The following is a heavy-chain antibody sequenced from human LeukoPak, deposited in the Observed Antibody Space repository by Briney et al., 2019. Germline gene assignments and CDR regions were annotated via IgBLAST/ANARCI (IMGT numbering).Heavy chain of an antibody. V-gene: IGHV3-23*01. Sequence: PGGSLRLSCAASGFTFSSYAMSWVRQAPGKGLEWVSAISGSGGSTYYADSVKGRFTISRDNSKNTLYLQMNSLGAEDTAVYYCAKNRAAMVRGVTNAFDIWGQGTMVTVSS. CDR3: AKNRAAMVRGVTNAFDI. CDR1: GFTFSSYA. CDR2: ISGSGGST. D-gene: IGHD3-10*01. J-gene: IGHJ3*02.